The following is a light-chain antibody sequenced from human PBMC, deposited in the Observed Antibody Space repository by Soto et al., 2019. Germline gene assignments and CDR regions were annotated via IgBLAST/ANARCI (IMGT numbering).Light chain of an antibody. V-gene: IGLV2-14*01. CDR1: SSDIGGYNY. J-gene: IGLJ1*01. CDR2: EVR. CDR3: SSYISSDILYV. Sequence: QSVLTQPSSVCGPPGQSITISCTGTSSDIGGYNYVSWYQHTPGKPPKLMIYEVRNRPSGVSNRFSGSKSGNTASLIISGLQAEDEADYYCSSYISSDILYVFGTGTKVTVL.